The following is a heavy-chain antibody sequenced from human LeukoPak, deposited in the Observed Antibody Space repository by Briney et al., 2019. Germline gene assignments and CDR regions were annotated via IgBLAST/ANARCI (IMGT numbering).Heavy chain of an antibody. J-gene: IGHJ4*02. CDR1: GFTFSTSA. Sequence: GGSLRLSCAASGFTFSTSAMNWVRQAPGKGLEWVSSISSSSSYIYYADSVKGRFTISRDNAKNSLYLQMNSLRAEDTAVYYCARDEKEDTAMVPFDYWGQGTLVTVSS. CDR3: ARDEKEDTAMVPFDY. V-gene: IGHV3-21*01. CDR2: ISSSSSYI. D-gene: IGHD5-18*01.